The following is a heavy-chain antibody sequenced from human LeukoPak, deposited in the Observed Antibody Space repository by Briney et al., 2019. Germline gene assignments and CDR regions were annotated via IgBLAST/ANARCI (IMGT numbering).Heavy chain of an antibody. V-gene: IGHV4-34*01. CDR2: IYYSRST. D-gene: IGHD5-18*01. CDR3: ARGNVDTAHYYYYGMDV. J-gene: IGHJ6*02. Sequence: SETLSLTCAVYGGSFSGYYWSWIRQPPGKGLEWIGYIYYSRSTNYNPSLKSRVTISVDTSKNQFSLKLSSVTAADTAVYYCARGNVDTAHYYYYGMDVWGQGTTVTVSS. CDR1: GGSFSGYY.